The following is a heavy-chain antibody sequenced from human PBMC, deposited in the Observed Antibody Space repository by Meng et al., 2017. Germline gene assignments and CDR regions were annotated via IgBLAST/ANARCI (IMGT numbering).Heavy chain of an antibody. Sequence: SETLSLTCTVSGFSINTNYYWGWIRQPPGKGREWSGNFHHSGTTNYNPSLKSRVTISVDTSKNQFSLKLNSVSAADTAVYYGTRASVWYSGGYWGQGTLVTVSS. CDR2: FHHSGTT. J-gene: IGHJ4*02. CDR3: TRASVWYSGGY. V-gene: IGHV4-38-2*02. D-gene: IGHD1-26*01. CDR1: GFSINTNYY.